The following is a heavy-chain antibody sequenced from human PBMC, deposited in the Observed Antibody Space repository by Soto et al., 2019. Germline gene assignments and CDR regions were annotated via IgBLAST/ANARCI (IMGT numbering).Heavy chain of an antibody. CDR2: INHSGST. V-gene: IGHV4-34*01. CDR1: GGSFSGYY. Sequence: SETLSLTCAVYGGSFSGYYWSWIRQPPGKGLEWIGEINHSGSTNYNPSLKSRVTISVDTSKNQFSLKLSSVTAADTAVYYCARSIVVVVAATVDYYYGMDVWGQGTTVTVSS. D-gene: IGHD2-15*01. J-gene: IGHJ6*02. CDR3: ARSIVVVVAATVDYYYGMDV.